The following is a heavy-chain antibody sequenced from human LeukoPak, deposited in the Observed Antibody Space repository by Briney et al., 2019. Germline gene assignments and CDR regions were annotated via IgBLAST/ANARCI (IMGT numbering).Heavy chain of an antibody. V-gene: IGHV4-34*01. CDR2: INHSGST. CDR1: GGSFSGYY. J-gene: IGHJ6*02. CDR3: ARRNDDYQYYGMDV. Sequence: SKTLSLTCAVYGGSFSGYYWSWIRQPPGKGLEWIGEINHSGSTNYNPSLKSRVTISVDTSKNQFSLKLSSVTAADTAVYYCARRNDDYQYYGMDVWGQGTTVTVSS. D-gene: IGHD1-1*01.